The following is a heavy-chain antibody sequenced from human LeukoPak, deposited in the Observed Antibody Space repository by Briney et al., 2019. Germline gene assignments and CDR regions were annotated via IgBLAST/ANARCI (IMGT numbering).Heavy chain of an antibody. D-gene: IGHD6-13*01. CDR2: IIPIFGTA. J-gene: IGHJ4*02. CDR1: GGTFSSYA. Sequence: ASVKVSCKASGGTFSSYAISWVRQAPGQGLEWMGGIIPIFGTANYAQKFQGRVMITADKSTSTAYMELSSLRSEDTAVYYCATPGPEYSSSWYPFDYWGQGTLVTVSS. CDR3: ATPGPEYSSSWYPFDY. V-gene: IGHV1-69*06.